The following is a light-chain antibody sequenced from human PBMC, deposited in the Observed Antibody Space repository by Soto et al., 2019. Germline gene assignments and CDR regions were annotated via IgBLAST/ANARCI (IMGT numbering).Light chain of an antibody. J-gene: IGKJ1*01. CDR3: QQYGSSHRT. V-gene: IGKV3-20*01. CDR2: GAS. Sequence: EIVLTQSPGTLSLSPGERATLSCRASQSVSSSYLAWYQQKPGQAPRLLIYGASSRATGIPDRFSGSGSGTDFTLTISRLEPVDFAVYYCQQYGSSHRTFGQGTKVEIK. CDR1: QSVSSSY.